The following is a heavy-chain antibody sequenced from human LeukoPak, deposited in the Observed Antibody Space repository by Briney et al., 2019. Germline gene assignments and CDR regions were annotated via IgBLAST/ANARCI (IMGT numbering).Heavy chain of an antibody. V-gene: IGHV4-34*12. Sequence: PSETLSLTCAVYGGSFSGYYWSWIRQPPGKGLEWIGEIIHSGSTNYNPSLKSRVTISVDTSKNQFSLKLSSVTAADTAVYYCARERGSGRRWLQLHYFDYWGQGTLVTVSS. CDR1: GGSFSGYY. CDR2: IIHSGST. J-gene: IGHJ4*02. D-gene: IGHD5-24*01. CDR3: ARERGSGRRWLQLHYFDY.